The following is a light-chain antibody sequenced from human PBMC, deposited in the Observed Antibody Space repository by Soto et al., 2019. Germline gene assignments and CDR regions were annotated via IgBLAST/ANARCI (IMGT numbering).Light chain of an antibody. J-gene: IGLJ2*01. CDR1: SSDVGGYNY. Sequence: QSVLTQPRSVSGSPGQSVTISCTGTSSDVGGYNYVSWYQQHPGKAPKLMIYDVSKRPSGVPDRFSGSKSGNTASLTISGLQAEDEADYCCSYAGSSWVFGGGTKLTVL. CDR2: DVS. CDR3: CSYAGSSWV. V-gene: IGLV2-11*01.